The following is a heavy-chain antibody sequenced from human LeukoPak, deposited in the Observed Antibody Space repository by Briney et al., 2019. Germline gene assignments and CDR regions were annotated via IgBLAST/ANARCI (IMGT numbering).Heavy chain of an antibody. CDR2: ISSSGSTI. Sequence: GGSLRLSCAASGFTFSDYYMSWIRQAPGKGLEWVSYISSSGSTIYYADSVKGQFTISRDNAKNSLYLQMNSLRAEDTAVYYCARDGSSGYYYGMDVWGQGTAVTVSS. V-gene: IGHV3-11*01. CDR1: GFTFSDYY. D-gene: IGHD3-22*01. J-gene: IGHJ6*02. CDR3: ARDGSSGYYYGMDV.